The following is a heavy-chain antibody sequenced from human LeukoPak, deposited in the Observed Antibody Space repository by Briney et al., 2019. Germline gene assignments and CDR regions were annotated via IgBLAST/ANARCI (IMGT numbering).Heavy chain of an antibody. CDR2: TYYRCKWYN. Sequence: SQTLSLTCAISGDSVSNNRAAWNWLRQSPSRGLEWLGRTYYRCKWYNDYAVSVKSRISINPDTSKNQFSLQLNSVTPEDTAVYYCAREKPSSTGFDPWGQGTLVTVSS. CDR3: AREKPSSTGFDP. CDR1: GDSVSNNRAA. V-gene: IGHV6-1*01. D-gene: IGHD6-13*01. J-gene: IGHJ5*02.